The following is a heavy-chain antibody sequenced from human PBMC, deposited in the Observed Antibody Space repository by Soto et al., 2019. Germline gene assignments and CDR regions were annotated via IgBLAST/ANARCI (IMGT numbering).Heavy chain of an antibody. CDR2: IYPGDSDT. D-gene: IGHD3-10*01. V-gene: IGHV5-51*01. CDR3: ARDYYGSGSYYSPVFDI. J-gene: IGHJ3*02. Sequence: GESLKISCNGSGYSFTIYCIGLVLQMPGKGLEWMGIIYPGDSDTRYSPSFQGQVTISADKSISTAYLQWSSLKASDTAMYYCARDYYGSGSYYSPVFDIWGQGTMVTVSS. CDR1: GYSFTIYC.